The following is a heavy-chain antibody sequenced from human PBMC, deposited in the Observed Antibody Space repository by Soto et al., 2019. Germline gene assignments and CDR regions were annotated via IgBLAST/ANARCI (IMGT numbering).Heavy chain of an antibody. CDR3: SHGYGQYFNS. CDR2: IRSKSAGGTT. J-gene: IGHJ4*02. V-gene: IGHV3-15*07. Sequence: VQLAESGGGLVKPGESLRLSCAVSGVTLTNVWMNWVRQAPGKGLEWVGRIRSKSAGGTTDYAAPVKGRFAISRDDSKNTLYLQMSSLESDDTAVYYCSHGYGQYFNSWGQGTLVTVSS. CDR1: GVTLTNVW. D-gene: IGHD5-18*01.